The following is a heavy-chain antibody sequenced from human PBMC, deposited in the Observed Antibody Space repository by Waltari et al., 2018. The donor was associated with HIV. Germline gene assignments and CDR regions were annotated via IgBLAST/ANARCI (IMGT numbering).Heavy chain of an antibody. CDR2: INPNRGGT. J-gene: IGHJ3*02. CDR3: ARPGYSSGWYDELAFDI. CDR1: GYTFTGYY. D-gene: IGHD6-19*01. V-gene: IGHV1-2*02. Sequence: QVQLVQSGAEVKKPGASVKVSCKASGYTFTGYYMHWVRQAPGQGLEWMGWINPNRGGTNYAQKFQGRGTMTRDTSISTAYMELSRLRSDDTAVYYCARPGYSSGWYDELAFDIWGQGTMVTVSS.